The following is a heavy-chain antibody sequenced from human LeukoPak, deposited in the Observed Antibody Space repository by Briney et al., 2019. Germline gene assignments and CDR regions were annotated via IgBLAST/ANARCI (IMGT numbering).Heavy chain of an antibody. CDR3: ARWGSIVVVPAALTRKNWFDP. CDR1: GGSFSGYY. D-gene: IGHD2-2*01. CDR2: INHSGST. J-gene: IGHJ5*02. V-gene: IGHV4-34*01. Sequence: SETLSLTCAVYGGSFSGYYWSWIRQPPGKGLEWIGEINHSGSTNYNPSLKSRVTISVDTSKNQFSLKLSSVTAADTAVYYCARWGSIVVVPAALTRKNWFDPWGQGTLVTVSS.